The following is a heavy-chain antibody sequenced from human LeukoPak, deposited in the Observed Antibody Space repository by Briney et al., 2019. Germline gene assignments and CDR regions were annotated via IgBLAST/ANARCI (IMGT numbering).Heavy chain of an antibody. CDR1: GFIFSSYG. Sequence: GGSLRLSCAASGFIFSSYGMHWVRQAPGKGLEWVAFIQYDGSNEYYADSVKGRFTISRDNSKNTLYLQMNSLRAEDTAVYYCAKGSAWYFDYWDQGTLVTVSS. V-gene: IGHV3-30*02. J-gene: IGHJ4*02. CDR2: IQYDGSNE. D-gene: IGHD6-19*01. CDR3: AKGSAWYFDY.